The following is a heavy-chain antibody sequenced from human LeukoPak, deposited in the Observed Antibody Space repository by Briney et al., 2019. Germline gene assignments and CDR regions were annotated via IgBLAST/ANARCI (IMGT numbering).Heavy chain of an antibody. D-gene: IGHD3-22*01. CDR3: TRHVEDSSGYFSA. CDR1: GFTFSGSA. V-gene: IGHV3-73*01. J-gene: IGHJ4*02. Sequence: PGGSLKLSCAASGFTFSGSAMPWVRQASGKGLGWVGRIRSKANSYATAYAASVKGRFTISRDDSKNTAYLQMNSLKTEDTAVYYCTRHVEDSSGYFSAWGQGTLVTVSS. CDR2: IRSKANSYAT.